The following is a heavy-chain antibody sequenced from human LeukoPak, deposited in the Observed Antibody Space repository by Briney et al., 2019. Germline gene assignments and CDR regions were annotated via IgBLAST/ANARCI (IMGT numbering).Heavy chain of an antibody. V-gene: IGHV3-11*01. D-gene: IGHD4-17*01. CDR1: GYTFSDYD. Sequence: NSGGCLRLSCAASGYTFSDYDTSWIRQAPGKGLEWVSYISSSGSTIYYADSVKGRFTISRDNAKNSLYLQMNSLRAEDTAVYYCARSSDYGDDVGYWGQGTLVTVSS. CDR3: ARSSDYGDDVGY. J-gene: IGHJ4*02. CDR2: ISSSGSTI.